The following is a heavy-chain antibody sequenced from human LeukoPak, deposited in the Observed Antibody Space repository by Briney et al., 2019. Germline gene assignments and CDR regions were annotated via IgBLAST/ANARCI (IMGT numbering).Heavy chain of an antibody. CDR2: ISYGGSNK. CDR1: GFTFSSYA. D-gene: IGHD6-19*01. V-gene: IGHV3-30-3*01. Sequence: GRSLRLSCAASGFTFSSYAMHWVRQAPGKGLEWVAVISYGGSNKYYADSVKGRFTISRDNSKNTLYLQMNSLRPEDTAVFFCARDRSSGRSYYYGMDVWGQGGTCSVSS. CDR3: ARDRSSGRSYYYGMDV. J-gene: IGHJ6*02.